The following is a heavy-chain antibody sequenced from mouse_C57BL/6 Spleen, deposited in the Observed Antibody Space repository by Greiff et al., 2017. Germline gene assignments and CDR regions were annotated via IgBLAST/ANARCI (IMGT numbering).Heavy chain of an antibody. V-gene: IGHV3-6*01. CDR2: ISYDGSN. D-gene: IGHD2-4*01. CDR3: ASLYYDYDPAWFAY. J-gene: IGHJ3*01. Sequence: ESGPGLVKPSQSLSLTCSVTGYSITSGYYWNWIRQFPGNKLEWMGYISYDGSNNYNPSLKNRISITRDTSKNQFFLKLNSVTTEDTATYYCASLYYDYDPAWFAYWGQGTLVTVSA. CDR1: GYSITSGYY.